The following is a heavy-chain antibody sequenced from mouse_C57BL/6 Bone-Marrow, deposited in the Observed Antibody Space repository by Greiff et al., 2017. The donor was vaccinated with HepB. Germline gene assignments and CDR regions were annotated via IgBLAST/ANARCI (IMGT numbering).Heavy chain of an antibody. CDR2: INPNNGGT. D-gene: IGHD1-1*01. V-gene: IGHV1-26*01. Sequence: EVKLQQSGPELVKPGASVKISCKASGYTFTDYYMNWVKQSPGKSLEWIGDINPNNGGTSYKQKFKGKATLTVDKSSSTAYMELRSLTSEDSAVYYCARNYGSSYWYFDDWGTGTTVTVSS. CDR1: GYTFTDYY. CDR3: ARNYGSSYWYFDD. J-gene: IGHJ1*03.